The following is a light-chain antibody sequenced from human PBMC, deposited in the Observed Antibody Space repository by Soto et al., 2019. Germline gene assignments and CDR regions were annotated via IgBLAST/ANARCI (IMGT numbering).Light chain of an antibody. V-gene: IGLV8-61*01. CDR2: STN. Sequence: QTVVTQEPSFSVSPGGTVTLTCGLSSGSVSTSYYPSWYQQTPGQAPRTLIYSTNTRSSGVPDRFSGSILGNKAALTITGAQADDESDYYCVLYMRSGIWVLGGGTKLTVL. J-gene: IGLJ3*02. CDR1: SGSVSTSYY. CDR3: VLYMRSGIWV.